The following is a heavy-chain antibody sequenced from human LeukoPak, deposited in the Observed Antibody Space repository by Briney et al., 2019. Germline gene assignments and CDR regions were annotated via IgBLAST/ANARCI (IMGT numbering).Heavy chain of an antibody. J-gene: IGHJ5*02. CDR1: GGTSSSYA. CDR3: ARTYYYGSGSPNQFDP. V-gene: IGHV1-69*05. Sequence: SVKVSCKASGGTSSSYAISWVRQAPGQGLEWMGRIIPIFGTANYAQKFQGRVTITTDESTSTAYMELSSLRSEDTAVYYCARTYYYGSGSPNQFDPWGQGTLVTVSS. D-gene: IGHD3-10*01. CDR2: IIPIFGTA.